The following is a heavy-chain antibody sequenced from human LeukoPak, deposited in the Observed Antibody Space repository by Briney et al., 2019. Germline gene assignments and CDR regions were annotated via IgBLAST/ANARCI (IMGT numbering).Heavy chain of an antibody. V-gene: IGHV1-69*05. CDR3: ARGGITMIDYYYYYMDV. Sequence: SXXXSCKASGGTFSSYAISWVRQAPGQGLEWMGGIIPIFGTANYAQKFQGRVTITTDESTSTAYMELSSLRSEDTAVYYCARGGITMIDYYYYYMDVWGKGTTVTVSS. J-gene: IGHJ6*03. D-gene: IGHD3-22*01. CDR1: GGTFSSYA. CDR2: IIPIFGTA.